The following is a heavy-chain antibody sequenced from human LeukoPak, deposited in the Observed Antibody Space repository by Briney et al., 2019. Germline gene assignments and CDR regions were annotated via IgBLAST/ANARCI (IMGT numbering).Heavy chain of an antibody. V-gene: IGHV4-34*01. CDR3: ARHPLRGGFDY. J-gene: IGHJ4*02. CDR1: GGSFSGYY. Sequence: SETLSLTCAVYGGSFSGYYWSWIRQPPGKGLEWIGEINHSGSTNYSPSLKGRVTISLDTSKNQFSLKLNSVTAADTAVYYCARHPLRGGFDYWGQGTLVTVSS. CDR2: INHSGST.